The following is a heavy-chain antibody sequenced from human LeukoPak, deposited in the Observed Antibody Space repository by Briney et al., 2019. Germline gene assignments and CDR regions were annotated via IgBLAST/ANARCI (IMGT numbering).Heavy chain of an antibody. J-gene: IGHJ4*02. CDR3: ARITGTTIFDY. V-gene: IGHV4-34*01. D-gene: IGHD1-7*01. CDR1: GFTFSSYA. CDR2: INHSGST. Sequence: GSLRLSCAASGFTFSSYAMSWVRQAPGKGLEWIGEINHSGSTNYNPSLKSRVTISVDTSKNQFSLKLSSVTAADTAVYYCARITGTTIFDYWGQGTLVTVSS.